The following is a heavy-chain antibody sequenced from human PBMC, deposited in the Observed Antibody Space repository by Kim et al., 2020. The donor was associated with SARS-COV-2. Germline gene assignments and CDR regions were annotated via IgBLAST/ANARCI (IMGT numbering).Heavy chain of an antibody. J-gene: IGHJ4*02. CDR3: AKTTTGRGGIFDY. Sequence: GGSLRLSCFASGFSFSNYAMYWVRQAPGKGLEYVSGISGEGGTKLYTDSVKGRFTISRDNSKKTLYLQMTSLRAEDTAIYFCAKTTTGRGGIFDYWGQGT. CDR2: ISGEGGTK. D-gene: IGHD1-26*01. CDR1: GFSFSNYA. V-gene: IGHV3-64D*06.